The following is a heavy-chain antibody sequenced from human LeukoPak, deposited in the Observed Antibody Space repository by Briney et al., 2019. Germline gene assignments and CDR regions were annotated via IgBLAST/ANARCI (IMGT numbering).Heavy chain of an antibody. J-gene: IGHJ4*02. CDR2: INPNSGGT. V-gene: IGHV1-2*02. CDR1: GYTFTGYY. CDR3: ARDKAILTGYYSEFDY. D-gene: IGHD3-9*01. Sequence: GASVKVSCKAPGYTFTGYYMHWVRQAPGQGLEWMGWINPNSGGTNYAQKFQGRVTMTRDTSISTAYMELSRLRSDDTAVYYCARDKAILTGYYSEFDYWGQGTLVTVSS.